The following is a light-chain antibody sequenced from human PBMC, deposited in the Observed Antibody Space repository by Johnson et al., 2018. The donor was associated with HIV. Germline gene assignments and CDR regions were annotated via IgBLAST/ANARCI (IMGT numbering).Light chain of an antibody. CDR2: DNN. V-gene: IGLV1-51*01. J-gene: IGLJ1*01. CDR1: SSNIGNNY. CDR3: GTWDSSLSAAV. Sequence: QSVLTQPPSVSAAPGQKVTISFSGSSSNIGNNYVSWYQQLPGTAPKLLIYDNNKRPSGIPDRFSGSKSGTSATLGITGLQTGYEADYYCGTWDSSLSAAVFGTGTKVTVL.